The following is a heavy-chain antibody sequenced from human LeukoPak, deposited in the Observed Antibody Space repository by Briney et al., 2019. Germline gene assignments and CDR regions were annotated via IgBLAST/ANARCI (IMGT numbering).Heavy chain of an antibody. V-gene: IGHV1-2*02. J-gene: IGHJ4*02. CDR3: ARGAAAGRFDIDY. D-gene: IGHD6-13*01. CDR1: GYTFTGYY. CDR2: INPNSGGT. Sequence: ASVKVSCKASGYTFTGYYMHWVRQAPGQGLEWMGWINPNSGGTNYAQKFQGRVTMTRDTSISTAYMELSRLRSDDTAVYYCARGAAAGRFDIDYWGQGTLVTASS.